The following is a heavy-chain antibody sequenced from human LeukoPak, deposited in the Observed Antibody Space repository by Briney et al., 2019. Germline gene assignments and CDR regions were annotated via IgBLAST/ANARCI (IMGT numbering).Heavy chain of an antibody. CDR3: ARFAGVGSRWYFDL. CDR1: GGTFSSYA. CDR2: INPSGGST. J-gene: IGHJ2*01. D-gene: IGHD2-8*01. V-gene: IGHV1-46*01. Sequence: AASVEVPCKASGGTFSSYAISWVRQAPGQGLEWMGIINPSGGSTSYAQKFQGRVTMTRDTSTSTVYMELSSLRSEDTAVYYCARFAGVGSRWYFDLWGRGTLVTVSS.